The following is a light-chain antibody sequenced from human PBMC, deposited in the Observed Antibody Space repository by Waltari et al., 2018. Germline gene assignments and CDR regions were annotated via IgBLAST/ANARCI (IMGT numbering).Light chain of an antibody. Sequence: NAGWYKRKPGQVPCLLISGASTRATGVPARFSGSGSEPEFTLTISSLQPEDSAVYYCQQYNNWPPSITFGQGTRLEIK. V-gene: IGKV3-15*01. CDR3: QQYNNWPPSIT. J-gene: IGKJ5*01. CDR1: N. CDR2: GAS.